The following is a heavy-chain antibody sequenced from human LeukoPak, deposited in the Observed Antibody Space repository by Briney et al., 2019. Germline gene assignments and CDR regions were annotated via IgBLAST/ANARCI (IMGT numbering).Heavy chain of an antibody. Sequence: PGGSLRLSCAASGFTFSDYYMSWIRQAPGKGLEWVSYISSSGSTIYYADSVKGRSTISRDNAKNSLYLQMNSLRAEDTAVYYCARRIAAAPGLESYGMDVWGKGTTVTVSS. CDR1: GFTFSDYY. J-gene: IGHJ6*04. CDR2: ISSSGSTI. D-gene: IGHD6-13*01. V-gene: IGHV3-11*01. CDR3: ARRIAAAPGLESYGMDV.